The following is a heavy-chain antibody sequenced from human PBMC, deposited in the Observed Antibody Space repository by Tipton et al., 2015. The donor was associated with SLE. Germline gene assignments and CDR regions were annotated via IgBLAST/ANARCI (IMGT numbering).Heavy chain of an antibody. CDR1: GGSISSYN. V-gene: IGHV4-59*01. CDR2: IYTSGST. Sequence: TLSLTCTVSGGSISSYNWSWIRQPPGKGLEWIGYIYTSGSTNYNPSLKSRVTISVDTSKNQFSLKLSSVTAADTAVYYCARPIAAAGPDDAFDIWGQGTMVTVSS. J-gene: IGHJ3*02. D-gene: IGHD6-13*01. CDR3: ARPIAAAGPDDAFDI.